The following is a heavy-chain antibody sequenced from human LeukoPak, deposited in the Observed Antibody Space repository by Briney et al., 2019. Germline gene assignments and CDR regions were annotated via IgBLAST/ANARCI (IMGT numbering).Heavy chain of an antibody. D-gene: IGHD6-25*01. CDR3: ARPFSES. CDR2: ISYDGSNK. V-gene: IGHV3-30*01. Sequence: GGSLRLSCAASGFTFSSYAMHWVRQAPGKGLEWVAVISYDGSNKYYADSVKGRFTISRDNSKNTLYLQMNSLRAEDTAVYYCARPFSESWGQGTLVTVSS. CDR1: GFTFSSYA. J-gene: IGHJ5*02.